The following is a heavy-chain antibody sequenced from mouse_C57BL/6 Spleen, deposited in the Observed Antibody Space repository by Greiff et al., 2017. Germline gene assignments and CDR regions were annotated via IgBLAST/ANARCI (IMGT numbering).Heavy chain of an antibody. Sequence: VQLQQSGAELVKPGASVKLSCTASGFNIKDYYMHWVKQRTEQGLEWIGRIDPEDSETKYAPKFQGKATITADTSSNTAYLQLSSLTSEDTAVYYCARAGNPYCDYWGQGTTLTVSS. J-gene: IGHJ2*01. CDR1: GFNIKDYY. CDR2: IDPEDSET. D-gene: IGHD4-1*01. V-gene: IGHV14-2*01. CDR3: ARAGNPYCDY.